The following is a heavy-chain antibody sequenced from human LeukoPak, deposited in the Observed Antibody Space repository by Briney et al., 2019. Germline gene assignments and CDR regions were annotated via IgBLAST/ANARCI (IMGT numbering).Heavy chain of an antibody. CDR1: GFDVNDNF. CDR2: IYASGGA. Sequence: GGSLRLSWVASGFDVNDNFMIWVRQAPGQGLEWISIIYASGGAYHAESVKGRFSAFRDTSKNTIFLQMNNLRAGDTAMYYCVRRHDYWGQGTLVTVSS. V-gene: IGHV3-53*01. CDR3: VRRHDY. J-gene: IGHJ4*02.